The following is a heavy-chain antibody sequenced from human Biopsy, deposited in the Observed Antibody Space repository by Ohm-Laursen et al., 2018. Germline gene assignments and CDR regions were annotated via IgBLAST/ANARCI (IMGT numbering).Heavy chain of an antibody. V-gene: IGHV4-59*08. Sequence: SETLSLTCTVSGGSISGSSWSWIRQAPGKGLEWIGYISYSRDTNYNPSLKSRITISVDTSKTQLSLKLTSVTAADTAVYYCAKHGSGWTGDDAFHIWGQGTMVTVSS. CDR3: AKHGSGWTGDDAFHI. D-gene: IGHD6-19*01. CDR1: GGSISGSS. CDR2: ISYSRDT. J-gene: IGHJ3*02.